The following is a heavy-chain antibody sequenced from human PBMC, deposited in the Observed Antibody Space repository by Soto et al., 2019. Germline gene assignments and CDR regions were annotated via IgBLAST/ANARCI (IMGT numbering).Heavy chain of an antibody. CDR3: APGRAEWAYFDF. CDR1: GFSLNTDEVS. Sequence: QITLRESGPTLVRPTQTLTLTCTFSGFSLNTDEVSVSWIRQPPGKAPEWLALLYWDDDKRYKPSLKNRVTITKDPSKNQVVLTMSNMSPVDTAMYYCAPGRAEWAYFDFWGQGTQVTVSS. J-gene: IGHJ4*02. D-gene: IGHD1-26*01. CDR2: LYWDDDK. V-gene: IGHV2-5*02.